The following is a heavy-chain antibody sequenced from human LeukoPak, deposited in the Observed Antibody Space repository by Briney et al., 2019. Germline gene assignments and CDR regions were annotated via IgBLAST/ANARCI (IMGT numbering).Heavy chain of an antibody. CDR3: ATSSSPYTPFDY. Sequence: SETLSLTCTVSGGSISSYYWSWIRQPPGKGLEWIGYICYSGSTNYNPSLKSRVSISVDTSKNQFSLKLSSVTAADTAVYFCATSSSPYTPFDYWGQGTLVTVSS. D-gene: IGHD2-2*02. V-gene: IGHV4-59*01. J-gene: IGHJ4*02. CDR2: ICYSGST. CDR1: GGSISSYY.